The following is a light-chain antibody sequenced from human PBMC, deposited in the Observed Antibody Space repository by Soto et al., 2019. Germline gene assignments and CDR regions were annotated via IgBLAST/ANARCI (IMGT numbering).Light chain of an antibody. CDR1: QSISSW. CDR3: QQYNSYSPLT. CDR2: DAS. V-gene: IGKV1-5*01. Sequence: DIQMTQSPSTLSASVGDRVTIACRASQSISSWLAWYQQKPGKAPKLLIYDASSLESGVPSRFSGSGSGTEFTLTISSLQPDAFATYYCQQYNSYSPLTFGGGTKVEIK. J-gene: IGKJ4*01.